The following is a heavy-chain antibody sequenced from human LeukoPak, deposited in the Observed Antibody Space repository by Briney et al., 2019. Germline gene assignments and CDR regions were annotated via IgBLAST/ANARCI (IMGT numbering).Heavy chain of an antibody. D-gene: IGHD6-13*01. Sequence: SETLSLTCTVSGGSISSGGYYWSWIRQHPGKGLEWIGYIYYSGSTYYNPSLKSRVTISVDTSKNQFSLKLSSVTAADTAVYYCARGRPSSRLKYDAFDIWGQGTMVTVSS. CDR2: IYYSGST. CDR3: ARGRPSSRLKYDAFDI. CDR1: GGSISSGGYY. V-gene: IGHV4-31*03. J-gene: IGHJ3*02.